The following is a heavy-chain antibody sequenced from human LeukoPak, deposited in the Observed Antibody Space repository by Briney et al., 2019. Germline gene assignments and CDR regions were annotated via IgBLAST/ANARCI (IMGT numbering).Heavy chain of an antibody. Sequence: APVKVSCKASGYTFTSYYMHWVRQAPGQGLEWMGIINPSGGSTSYAQKFQGRVTMTRDTSTSTVYMELSSLRSEDTAVYYCARDLRVPAAMEEVQPLYYYYYGMDVWGQGTTVTVSS. CDR3: ARDLRVPAAMEEVQPLYYYYYGMDV. CDR1: GYTFTSYY. CDR2: INPSGGST. J-gene: IGHJ6*02. D-gene: IGHD2-2*01. V-gene: IGHV1-46*01.